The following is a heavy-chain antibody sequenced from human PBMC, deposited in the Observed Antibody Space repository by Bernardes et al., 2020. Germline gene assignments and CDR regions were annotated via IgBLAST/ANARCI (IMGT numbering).Heavy chain of an antibody. D-gene: IGHD3-3*01. CDR2: ISYDATKK. Sequence: GGSLRLSCAASGFTFSNYGMHWVRQAPGKGLEWVAVISYDATKKYYADSVKGRFTVSRDNSKNTLFLQMNSLKTEDTAVYYCSILWSEHPSAYYFDYWGQGTLVTVSS. V-gene: IGHV3-30*03. CDR1: GFTFSNYG. CDR3: SILWSEHPSAYYFDY. J-gene: IGHJ4*02.